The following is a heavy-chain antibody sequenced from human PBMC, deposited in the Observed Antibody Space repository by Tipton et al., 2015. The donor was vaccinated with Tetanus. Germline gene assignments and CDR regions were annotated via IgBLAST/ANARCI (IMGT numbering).Heavy chain of an antibody. J-gene: IGHJ5*01. CDR2: IYYSGTT. CDR1: GGSIISADHY. D-gene: IGHD2-15*01. CDR3: VNGGAAGTPGLT. V-gene: IGHV4-61*08. Sequence: TLSLTCTVSGGSIISADHYWSWIRQPPGKGLEWIGYIYYSGTTNYNPSLKSRVAISIDTSKNQLSLKLNSVTAADTAVYYCVNGGAAGTPGLTWGQGTLVTVSS.